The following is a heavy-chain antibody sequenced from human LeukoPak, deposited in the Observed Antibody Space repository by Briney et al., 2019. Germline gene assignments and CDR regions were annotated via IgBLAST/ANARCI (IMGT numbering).Heavy chain of an antibody. D-gene: IGHD3-9*01. CDR3: ARGGILTGYYRYYYYYMDV. CDR2: MNPNSGYT. CDR1: GYTFTSYD. V-gene: IGHV1-8*01. Sequence: ASVKVSCKGSGYTFTSYDINWVRQATGQGLEWMGWMNPNSGYTGYAQKSQGRVTMTRNTSISTAYMELSSLRSEDTAVYYCARGGILTGYYRYYYYYMDVWGKGTTVTVSS. J-gene: IGHJ6*03.